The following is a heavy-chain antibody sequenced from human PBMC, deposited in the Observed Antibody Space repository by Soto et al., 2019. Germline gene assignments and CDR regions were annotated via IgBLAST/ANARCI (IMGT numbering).Heavy chain of an antibody. V-gene: IGHV2-5*02. CDR1: GFSLSTSGVG. Sequence: QITLKESGPTLVKPTQTLTLTCTFSGFSLSTSGVGVGWIRQPPGKALEWLALIYWDDDKRYSPSLKSRLTITKDTSKNQVVLTMTNMDPVDTATYYCAHRREYYDFLSGYQDFDYWGQGTLVTVSS. CDR3: AHRREYYDFLSGYQDFDY. D-gene: IGHD3-3*01. CDR2: IYWDDDK. J-gene: IGHJ4*02.